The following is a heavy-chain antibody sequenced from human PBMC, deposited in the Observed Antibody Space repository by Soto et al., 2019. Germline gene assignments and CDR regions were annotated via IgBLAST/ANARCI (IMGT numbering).Heavy chain of an antibody. D-gene: IGHD3-10*01. J-gene: IGHJ4*02. CDR3: ATRYGSGSYYDY. CDR2: FDREDGET. CDR1: GYTLTELS. Sequence: ASVKVSCKVSGYTLTELSMHWLRQAPGKGLEWMGRFDREDGETIYAQKFQGRVTMTEDTSTDTAYMELSSLRSEDTAVYYCATRYGSGSYYDYWGQGTLVTVSS. V-gene: IGHV1-24*01.